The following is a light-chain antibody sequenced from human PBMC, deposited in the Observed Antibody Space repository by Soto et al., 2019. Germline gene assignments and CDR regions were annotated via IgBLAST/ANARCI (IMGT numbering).Light chain of an antibody. CDR2: DVS. J-gene: IGKJ5*01. V-gene: IGKV3-15*01. CDR3: QQYNNWPFS. CDR1: QGVTTN. Sequence: EIVMTQSSDTLSVSPGERATLTCRAGQGVTTNFAWYQQKSGQSPRLLIYDVSIRATGVPARFSATGSETDFTLTISGLQSGDSAVYFCQQYNNWPFSFGQGTRLENK.